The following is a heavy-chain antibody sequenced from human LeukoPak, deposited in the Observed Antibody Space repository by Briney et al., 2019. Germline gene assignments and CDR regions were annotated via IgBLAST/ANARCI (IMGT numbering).Heavy chain of an antibody. CDR1: GGSFSGYY. D-gene: IGHD3-3*01. J-gene: IGHJ4*02. CDR3: ATSLERGFRFLEWLSSFDE. Sequence: SETLSLTCAVYGGSFSGYYWSWIRQPPGKGLEWIGEINHSGSTNYNPSLKSRVTISVDTSKNQFSLKLSSVTAADTAVYFCATSLERGFRFLEWLSSFDEWSQGTMDTVSS. CDR2: INHSGST. V-gene: IGHV4-34*01.